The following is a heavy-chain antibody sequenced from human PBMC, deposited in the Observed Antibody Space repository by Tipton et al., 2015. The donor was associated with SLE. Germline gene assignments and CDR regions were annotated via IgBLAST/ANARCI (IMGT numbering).Heavy chain of an antibody. CDR2: ISYDGSNK. D-gene: IGHD6-19*01. V-gene: IGHV3-30*04. Sequence: RSLRLSCAASGFTFSIYAMHWVRQAPGRGLEWVAVISYDGSNKYYADSVKGRFTISRDNSKNTLYLQMNSLRTEDTAVFYCATGVAVVPDYWGQGTLVTVSS. CDR3: ATGVAVVPDY. CDR1: GFTFSIYA. J-gene: IGHJ4*02.